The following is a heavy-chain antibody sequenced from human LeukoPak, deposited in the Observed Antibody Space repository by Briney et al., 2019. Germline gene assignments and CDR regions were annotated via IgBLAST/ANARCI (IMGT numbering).Heavy chain of an antibody. J-gene: IGHJ4*02. V-gene: IGHV3-74*01. CDR2: INDDGSAT. D-gene: IGHD3-10*01. Sequence: GGSLRLSCAASGFTFSNYWMHWVRQVPGKGLVWVSRINDDGSATFYADSVKGRFTISRDNAKNTLYLQMNSLRAEDTAMYYCVRDGGRLNFGNGASFDYWGQGTLVTVSS. CDR1: GFTFSNYW. CDR3: VRDGGRLNFGNGASFDY.